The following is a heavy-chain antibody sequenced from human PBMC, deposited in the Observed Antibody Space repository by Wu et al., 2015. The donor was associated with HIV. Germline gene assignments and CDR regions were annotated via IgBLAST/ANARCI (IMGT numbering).Heavy chain of an antibody. CDR2: LNPNSGYT. V-gene: IGHV1-8*01. Sequence: QVQLVQSGAEVKKPGASVKVSCKASGYTFTGHDVNWVRQTRGQGLEWMGWLNPNSGYTVYLQKFQGRVTLAADESTSTVYMELSSLRSDDTAMYYCARARSIDQGDRYYFDSWGQGTLVTVSS. D-gene: IGHD1-14*01. CDR1: GYTFTGHD. CDR3: ARARSIDQGDRYYFDS. J-gene: IGHJ4*02.